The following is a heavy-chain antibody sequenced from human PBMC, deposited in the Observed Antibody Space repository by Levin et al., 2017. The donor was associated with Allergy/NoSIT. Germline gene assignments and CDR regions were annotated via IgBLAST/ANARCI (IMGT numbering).Heavy chain of an antibody. V-gene: IGHV3-48*01. CDR1: GFTVSSYT. Sequence: GESLKISCGVSGFTVSSYTMNWVRQAPGKGLEWVSCISTTSSTIYYADSVKGRFTISRDTAKNSMYLQMNGLRAEDTAVYYCARDRGYTQGYDAFDIWGQGTMVTVSS. CDR2: ISTTSSTI. J-gene: IGHJ3*02. D-gene: IGHD5-18*01. CDR3: ARDRGYTQGYDAFDI.